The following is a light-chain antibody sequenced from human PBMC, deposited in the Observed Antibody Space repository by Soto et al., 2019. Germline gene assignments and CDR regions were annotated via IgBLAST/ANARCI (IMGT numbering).Light chain of an antibody. CDR2: NNN. V-gene: IGLV1-44*01. Sequence: QSALTQPPSASGTPGQRVTISCSGSSSNIGTNTVSWYQHLPGTAPKLLIYNNNQRPSGVPDRFSGSKSGTSASLAISGLQSEYEADYYCAAWDDSLSGHFVFGTGTKLTVL. CDR3: AAWDDSLSGHFV. J-gene: IGLJ1*01. CDR1: SSNIGTNT.